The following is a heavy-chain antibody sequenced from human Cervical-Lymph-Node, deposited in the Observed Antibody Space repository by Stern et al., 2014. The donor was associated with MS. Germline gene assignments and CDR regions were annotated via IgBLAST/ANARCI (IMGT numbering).Heavy chain of an antibody. D-gene: IGHD3-22*01. CDR1: GYTFTGYY. V-gene: IGHV1-46*01. CDR3: ARAGSGNSNYFDY. CDR2: INSTGGST. Sequence: VHLVESGAEVKKPGASVKVSCKASGYTFTGYYMYWVRQASGQGLEWMGIINSTGGSTTYAQTFQGRVTMTADTSASAVYMDLGSLTTEDTAIYYCARAGSGNSNYFDYWGQGTLVTVSS. J-gene: IGHJ4*02.